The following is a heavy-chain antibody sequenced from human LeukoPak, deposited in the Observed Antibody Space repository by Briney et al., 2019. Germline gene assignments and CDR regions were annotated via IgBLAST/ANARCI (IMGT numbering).Heavy chain of an antibody. CDR2: INSPSGGT. CDR1: GYYITAYY. Sequence: ASAKDSCKPSGYYITAYYLHCLRQAPGQGLVGMGWINSPSGGTHYAQKFQSRVTMTRDTSISTAYMELSSLTSDDTAVYYCARDRPGGTHDFYGSGSWYVWGQGTTVTVSS. J-gene: IGHJ6*02. CDR3: ARDRPGGTHDFYGSGSWYV. D-gene: IGHD3-10*01. V-gene: IGHV1-2*02.